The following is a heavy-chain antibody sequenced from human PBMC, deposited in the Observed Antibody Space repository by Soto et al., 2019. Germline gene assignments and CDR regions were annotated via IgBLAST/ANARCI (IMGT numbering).Heavy chain of an antibody. D-gene: IGHD3-3*01. Sequence: SVKVSCKASGYTFTSYGISWVRQAPGQGLEWMGWISAYNGNTNYAQKLQGRVTMTTDTSTSTAYMELRSLRSDDTAVYYCARDSRYYDFWSGSLSYGMDVWGQGTTVTVSS. V-gene: IGHV1-18*01. CDR1: GYTFTSYG. CDR2: ISAYNGNT. CDR3: ARDSRYYDFWSGSLSYGMDV. J-gene: IGHJ6*02.